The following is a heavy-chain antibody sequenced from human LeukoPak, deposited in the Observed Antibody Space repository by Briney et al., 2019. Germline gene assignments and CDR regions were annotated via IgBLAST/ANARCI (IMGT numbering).Heavy chain of an antibody. D-gene: IGHD2-15*01. CDR1: GYTLTELS. CDR3: ATGYCSGGSCSDWFDP. Sequence: ASVKVSCKVSGYTLTELSMHWVRQAPGKGLEWMGGFDPEDGETIYAQKFQGRVTMTEDTSTDTAYMELSSLRSEDTAVYYCATGYCSGGSCSDWFDPWGQGTLVTVSS. J-gene: IGHJ5*02. CDR2: FDPEDGET. V-gene: IGHV1-24*01.